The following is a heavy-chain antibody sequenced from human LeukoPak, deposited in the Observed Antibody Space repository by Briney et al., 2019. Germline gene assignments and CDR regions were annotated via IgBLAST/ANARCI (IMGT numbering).Heavy chain of an antibody. CDR1: GFTVSSNY. J-gene: IGHJ5*02. CDR2: IYSGGNT. CDR3: ARGPSYALA. D-gene: IGHD1-26*01. Sequence: GGSLRLSCEASGFTVSSNYMSWVRQAPGKGLEWVSVIYSGGNTYYADSVKGRFTISRDNSRNTLYLQMNSLRAEDTAVYYCARGPSYALAWGQGTLVTVSS. V-gene: IGHV3-66*02.